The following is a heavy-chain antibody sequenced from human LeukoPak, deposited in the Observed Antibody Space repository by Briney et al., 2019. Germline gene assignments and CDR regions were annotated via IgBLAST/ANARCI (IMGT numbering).Heavy chain of an antibody. CDR3: AKMGANPMRYYYDSSGYYYRDY. V-gene: IGHV3-23*01. CDR1: GFTFSDYY. Sequence: PGGSLRLSCAASGFTFSDYYMSWIRQAPGKGLEWVSAISGSGGSTYYADSVKGRFTISRDNSKNTLYLQMNSLRAEDTAVYYCAKMGANPMRYYYDSSGYYYRDYWGQGTLVTVSS. J-gene: IGHJ4*02. CDR2: ISGSGGST. D-gene: IGHD3-22*01.